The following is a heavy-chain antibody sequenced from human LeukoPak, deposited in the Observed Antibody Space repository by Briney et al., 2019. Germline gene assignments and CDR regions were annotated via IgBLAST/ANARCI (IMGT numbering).Heavy chain of an antibody. D-gene: IGHD3-22*01. CDR3: ASPSSGYRYSFDY. V-gene: IGHV4-4*09. Sequence: SETLSLTCAVSAASISIYYWSWIRQAPGRGLEWIGYISTSGSTNYNPSIKSRVSISLDTYKNRFSLNLNVVTAADTAVYYCASPSSGYRYSFDYWGQGALVTVSS. J-gene: IGHJ4*02. CDR1: AASISIYY. CDR2: ISTSGST.